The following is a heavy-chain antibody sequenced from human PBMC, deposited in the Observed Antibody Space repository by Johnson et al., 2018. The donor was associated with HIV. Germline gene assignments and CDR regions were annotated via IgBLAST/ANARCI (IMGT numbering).Heavy chain of an antibody. CDR1: GFTFSSYG. J-gene: IGHJ3*02. D-gene: IGHD7-27*01. CDR2: IAYDGSNK. CDR3: AKDERQLGGWSHAFDI. V-gene: IGHV3-30*19. Sequence: VQLVESGGGLVQPGGSLRLSCAASGFTFSSYGMHWVRQAPGKGLEWVAVIAYDGSNKYYADSVKGRFTISRDHSKNTLYLQMSSLKAEDTAVYYCAKDERQLGGWSHAFDIWGQGTMVTVSS.